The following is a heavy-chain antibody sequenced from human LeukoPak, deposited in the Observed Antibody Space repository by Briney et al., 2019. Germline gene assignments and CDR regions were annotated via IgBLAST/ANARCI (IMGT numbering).Heavy chain of an antibody. D-gene: IGHD2-2*01. CDR3: AIWGTSRYCSSTSRPGHAFDI. CDR2: IYYSGST. V-gene: IGHV4-30-4*01. J-gene: IGHJ3*02. Sequence: SETLSLTCTVSGGSISSGDYYWSWIRQPPGKGLEWIGYIYYSGSTYYNPSLKSRVAISVDTSKNQFSLKLSSVTAADTAVYYCAIWGTSRYCSSTSRPGHAFDIWGQGTMVTVSS. CDR1: GGSISSGDYY.